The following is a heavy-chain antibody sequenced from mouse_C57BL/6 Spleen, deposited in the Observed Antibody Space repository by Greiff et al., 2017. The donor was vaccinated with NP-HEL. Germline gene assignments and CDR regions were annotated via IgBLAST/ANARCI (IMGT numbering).Heavy chain of an antibody. Sequence: QVQLKQSGAELVRPGTSVKMSCKASGYTFTNYWIGWAKQRPGHGLEWIGDIYPGGGYTNYNEKFKGKATLTAAKSSSTAYMQFSSLTSEDSAIYYCARGGGYYGSLDYWGQGTTLTVSS. V-gene: IGHV1-63*01. CDR3: ARGGGYYGSLDY. J-gene: IGHJ2*01. CDR2: IYPGGGYT. CDR1: GYTFTNYW. D-gene: IGHD1-1*01.